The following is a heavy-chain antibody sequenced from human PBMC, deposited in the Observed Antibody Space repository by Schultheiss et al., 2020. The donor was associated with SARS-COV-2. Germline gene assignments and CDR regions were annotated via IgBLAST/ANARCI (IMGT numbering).Heavy chain of an antibody. CDR2: IRSKANSYAT. D-gene: IGHD1-14*01. CDR1: GFTFADYG. CDR3: TRNKNLAIDY. J-gene: IGHJ4*02. Sequence: GGSLRLSCAASGFTFADYGMHWVRQASGKGLEWVGRIRSKANSYATAYAASVKGRFTISRDDSKSIAYLQMNSLKTEDTAVYYCTRNKNLAIDYWGQGTLVTVSS. V-gene: IGHV3-73*01.